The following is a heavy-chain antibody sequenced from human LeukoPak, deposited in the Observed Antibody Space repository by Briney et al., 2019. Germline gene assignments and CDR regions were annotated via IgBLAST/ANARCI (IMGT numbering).Heavy chain of an antibody. Sequence: GESLKISCKGSGYSFTSYWIGWVRQMPGKGLEWMGIIYPGDSDTRYSPSFQGQVTISADKSISTAYLQWSSLKASDTAMYYCARRRDGYSGAYYYYYGMDVWGQGTTVTVSS. D-gene: IGHD5-24*01. J-gene: IGHJ6*02. CDR3: ARRRDGYSGAYYYYYGMDV. CDR2: IYPGDSDT. CDR1: GYSFTSYW. V-gene: IGHV5-51*01.